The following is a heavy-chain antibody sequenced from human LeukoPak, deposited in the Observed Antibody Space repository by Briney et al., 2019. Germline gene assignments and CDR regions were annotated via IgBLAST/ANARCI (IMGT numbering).Heavy chain of an antibody. Sequence: GGSLRLSCAASGFSFSTSSMNWVRQAPGKGLEWISYISSSSSAIYYGDSVKGRFAISRDNAKNSLYLQMNSLRAEDTAIYYCTRENWDLVAVPMDVWGKGTTVIVPS. CDR3: TRENWDLVAVPMDV. CDR1: GFSFSTSS. CDR2: ISSSSSAI. D-gene: IGHD1-26*01. J-gene: IGHJ6*04. V-gene: IGHV3-48*01.